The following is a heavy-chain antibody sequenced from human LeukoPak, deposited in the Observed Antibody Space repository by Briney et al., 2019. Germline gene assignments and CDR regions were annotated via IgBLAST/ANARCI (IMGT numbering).Heavy chain of an antibody. Sequence: HPGGSLRLSCAASGFTFSSYAMSWVRQAPGKGLEWVSSISSSSTYISYADSVKGRFTISRNNSKNTLYLQMNSLRDEDSAAYYCARVYLERLTAGYFDYWGQGTWVTVSP. D-gene: IGHD2-8*01. V-gene: IGHV3-23*01. J-gene: IGHJ4*02. CDR2: ISSSSTYI. CDR3: ARVYLERLTAGYFDY. CDR1: GFTFSSYA.